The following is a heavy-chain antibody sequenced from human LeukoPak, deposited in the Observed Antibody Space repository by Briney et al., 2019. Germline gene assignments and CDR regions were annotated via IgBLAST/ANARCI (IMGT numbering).Heavy chain of an antibody. V-gene: IGHV4-4*07. CDR3: ARDLGSHSSSWYFPFDY. CDR2: IYTSGST. Sequence: SETLSLTCTVSGGSISSYYWSWIRQPAGKGLEWIGRIYTSGSTNYNPSLKSQVTMSVDTSKNQFSLKLSSVTAADTAVYYCARDLGSHSSSWYFPFDYWGQGTLVTVSS. CDR1: GGSISSYY. D-gene: IGHD6-13*01. J-gene: IGHJ4*02.